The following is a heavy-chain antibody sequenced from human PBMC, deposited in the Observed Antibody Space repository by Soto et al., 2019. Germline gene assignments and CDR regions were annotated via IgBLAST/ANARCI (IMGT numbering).Heavy chain of an antibody. V-gene: IGHV4-39*07. D-gene: IGHD6-13*01. Sequence: ETLSLTSTVSGGSISSGGYYWSWVRQPPGKGLEWIGEIYHSGSTNYNPSLKSRVTISVDKSKNQFSLKLTSVTAADTAVYYCARDNQQQLPKMGWNWFDPWGQGTLVTVSS. CDR1: GGSISSGGYY. J-gene: IGHJ5*02. CDR3: ARDNQQQLPKMGWNWFDP. CDR2: IYHSGST.